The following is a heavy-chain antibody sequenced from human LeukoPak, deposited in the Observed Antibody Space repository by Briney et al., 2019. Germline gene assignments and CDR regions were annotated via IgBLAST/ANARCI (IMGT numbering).Heavy chain of an antibody. D-gene: IGHD3-22*01. V-gene: IGHV4-39*01. Sequence: PETLSLTCTVSGGSIIGSTSYWGWIRQPPGKGLDWIGIINYSGSTYYNPSLRSRVTISVDTSKNQFSLKLNSVTASDTAVYYCARGYDYWGQGTLVTVSS. CDR1: GGSIIGSTSY. CDR3: ARGYDY. J-gene: IGHJ4*02. CDR2: INYSGST.